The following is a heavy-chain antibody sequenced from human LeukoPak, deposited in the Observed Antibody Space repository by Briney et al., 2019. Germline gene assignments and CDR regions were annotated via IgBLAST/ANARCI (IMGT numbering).Heavy chain of an antibody. V-gene: IGHV1-18*01. CDR3: ARDPRLFEYSGYGRDFDY. D-gene: IGHD5-12*01. J-gene: IGHJ4*02. CDR2: ISAYNGNT. Sequence: ASVKVSCKASGYTFTSFGISWVRQAPGPRLEWMGWISAYNGNTNYAQKLQGRATMTTDTSTRTAYMELRSLRSDDTAVYYCARDPRLFEYSGYGRDFDYWGQGTLVTVS. CDR1: GYTFTSFG.